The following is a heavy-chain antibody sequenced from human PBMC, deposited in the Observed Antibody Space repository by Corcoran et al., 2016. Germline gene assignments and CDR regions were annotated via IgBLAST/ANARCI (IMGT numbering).Heavy chain of an antibody. V-gene: IGHV4-39*07. CDR2: LSYSGVS. CDR3: ARMGGIAVAGTLNWFDP. D-gene: IGHD6-19*01. Sequence: QLQLQESGPGLVKPSETLSLTCTVSGGSISSNNYYWGWIRQPPGQGLEWIGGLSYSGVSHYSPSLKSRVTISIDASESQFSLKLSSVTAADPAVNYCARMGGIAVAGTLNWFDPWGQGTLVTVSS. CDR1: GGSISSNNYY. J-gene: IGHJ5*02.